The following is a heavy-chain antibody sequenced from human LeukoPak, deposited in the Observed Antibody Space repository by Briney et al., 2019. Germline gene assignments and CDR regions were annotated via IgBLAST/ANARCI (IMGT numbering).Heavy chain of an antibody. CDR1: GYTFTSYY. Sequence: GASVKVSCKASGYTFTSYYMHWVRQAPGQGLEWMGIINPSGGSTSYAQKFQGRVTMTRDTSTSTVYMELSSLRSEDSAVYYCASSGRDGYKIFDYWGQGTLVTVSS. CDR2: INPSGGST. D-gene: IGHD1-26*01. J-gene: IGHJ4*02. CDR3: ASSGRDGYKIFDY. V-gene: IGHV1-46*01.